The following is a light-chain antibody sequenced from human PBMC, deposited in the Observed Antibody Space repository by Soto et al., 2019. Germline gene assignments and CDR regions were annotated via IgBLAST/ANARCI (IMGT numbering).Light chain of an antibody. CDR2: GAS. CDR1: QSVSSRN. V-gene: IGKV3-20*01. CDR3: LRYGDSPPAYT. Sequence: EIVLTQSPGTVSLSPGERATLSCRASQSVSSRNLAWYRQKPGQAPSLLIFGASNRATGIPDRFSGSGSGTDFTLTISRLEPEDCAVYYCLRYGDSPPAYTFGQGTKLYIK. J-gene: IGKJ2*01.